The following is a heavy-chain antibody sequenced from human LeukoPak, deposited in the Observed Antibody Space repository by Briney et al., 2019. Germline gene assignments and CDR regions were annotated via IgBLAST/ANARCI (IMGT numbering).Heavy chain of an antibody. V-gene: IGHV3-74*01. J-gene: IGHJ4*02. CDR1: RFTFSGYW. D-gene: IGHD6-19*01. CDR2: IKNDGSST. Sequence: GGSLRLSCAASRFTFSGYWMHWVRQAPGKGLVWVSRIKNDGSSTNYADSVKGRFTISRDNAKNTLYLQLNSLRAEDTAVYYCARDRGSTGWYGMNYWGQGLLVTVSS. CDR3: ARDRGSTGWYGMNY.